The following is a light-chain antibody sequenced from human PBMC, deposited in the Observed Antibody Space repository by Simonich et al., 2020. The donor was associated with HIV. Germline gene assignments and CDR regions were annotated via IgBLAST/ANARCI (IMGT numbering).Light chain of an antibody. Sequence: EIVMTQSPATLSVSPGERATLSCRASQSVTSNLAWYQQKPGQAPRLLIYGASTRATGIPVRFSGSGSGTEFTLTISRLEPEDFAVYYCQQYGSSPPTTFGQGTKLEIK. V-gene: IGKV3-15*01. CDR3: QQYGSSPPTT. CDR1: QSVTSN. J-gene: IGKJ2*01. CDR2: GAS.